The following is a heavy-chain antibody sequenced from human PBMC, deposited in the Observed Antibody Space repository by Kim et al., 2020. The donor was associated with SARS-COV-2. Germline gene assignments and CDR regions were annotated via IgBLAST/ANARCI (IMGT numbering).Heavy chain of an antibody. CDR3: ARDSIDFWSGYLSYYFDY. D-gene: IGHD3-3*01. CDR2: ISSSSSYI. J-gene: IGHJ4*02. CDR1: GFTFSSYS. V-gene: IGHV3-21*01. Sequence: GGSLRLSCAATGFTFSSYSMNWVRQAPGKGLEWVSSISSSSSYIYYADSVKGRFTISRDNAKNSLYLQMNSLRAEDTAVYYCARDSIDFWSGYLSYYFDYWGQGTLVTVSS.